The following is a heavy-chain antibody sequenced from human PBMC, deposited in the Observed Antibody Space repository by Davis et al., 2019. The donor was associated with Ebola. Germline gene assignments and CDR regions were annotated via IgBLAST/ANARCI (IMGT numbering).Heavy chain of an antibody. V-gene: IGHV3-15*05. Sequence: GGSLRLSCAAPGFTFSNAWMNWVRQAPGKGLEWVGRIKSKTDGATIDYTAPVKGRFTISRDDSKNTLYLQMNSLKTEDTAVYYCTTGGMTPRGYWGQGTLVTVSS. CDR2: IKSKTDGATI. CDR1: GFTFSNAW. J-gene: IGHJ4*02. CDR3: TTGGMTPRGY.